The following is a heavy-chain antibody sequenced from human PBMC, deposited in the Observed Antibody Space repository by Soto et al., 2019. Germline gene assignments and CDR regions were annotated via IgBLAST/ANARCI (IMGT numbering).Heavy chain of an antibody. D-gene: IGHD2-2*01. CDR3: ARDIGNKTSGWTDAFDI. CDR2: IWYDGTNK. Sequence: VGSLRLSCASSVFTFSSYGMHCVRHSPGKWLEWVAVIWYDGTNKYYVDSVKGRFTISKDNSKNTLYLQMNSLRAEDTAIYYCARDIGNKTSGWTDAFDIWGQGTMVSVSS. CDR1: VFTFSSYG. V-gene: IGHV3-33*01. J-gene: IGHJ3*02.